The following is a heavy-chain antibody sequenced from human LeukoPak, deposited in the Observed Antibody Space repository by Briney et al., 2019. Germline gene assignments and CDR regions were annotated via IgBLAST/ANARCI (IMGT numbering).Heavy chain of an antibody. CDR1: GFTFSSYA. CDR3: ARDAQADFWSGYYYYGMDV. V-gene: IGHV3-7*01. Sequence: PGGSLRLSCAASGFTFSSYAMHWVRQAPGKGLEWVANIKQDGSEKYYVDSVKGRFAISRDNAKNSLYLQMNSLRAEDTAVYYCARDAQADFWSGYYYYGMDVWGQGTTVTVSS. J-gene: IGHJ6*02. D-gene: IGHD3-3*01. CDR2: IKQDGSEK.